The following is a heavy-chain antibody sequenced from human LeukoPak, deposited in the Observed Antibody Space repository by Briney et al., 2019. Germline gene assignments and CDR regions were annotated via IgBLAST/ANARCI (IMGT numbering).Heavy chain of an antibody. Sequence: HPGGSLRLSCAASRFTFSSYGLNWVRQAPGKGLEWVSVISGSGGSTYYADSVKGRFTISRDNSKNTLYLQMNSLRAEDTAVYYCARSGYSSSWSNAAVYNWFDPWGQGTLVTVSS. V-gene: IGHV3-23*01. CDR1: RFTFSSYG. CDR3: ARSGYSSSWSNAAVYNWFDP. J-gene: IGHJ5*02. D-gene: IGHD6-13*01. CDR2: ISGSGGST.